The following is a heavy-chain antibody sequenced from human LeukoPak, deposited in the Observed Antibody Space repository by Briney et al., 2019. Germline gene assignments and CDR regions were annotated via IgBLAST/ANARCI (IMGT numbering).Heavy chain of an antibody. CDR2: IIPIFGTA. V-gene: IGHV1-69*05. D-gene: IGHD3-22*01. Sequence: SVKVSCKASGGTFSSYAISWVRQAPGQGLDWMGRIIPIFGTANYAQKFQGRVTITTDESTSTAYMELSSLRSEDTAVYYCAREDSMIVVAGFDYWGQGTLVTVSS. CDR3: AREDSMIVVAGFDY. J-gene: IGHJ4*02. CDR1: GGTFSSYA.